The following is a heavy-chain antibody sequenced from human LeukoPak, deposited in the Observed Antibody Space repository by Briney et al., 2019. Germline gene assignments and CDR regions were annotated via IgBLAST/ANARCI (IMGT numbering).Heavy chain of an antibody. CDR1: GGSLSSGSYY. J-gene: IGHJ4*02. Sequence: SETLSLTCTVSGGSLSSGSYYWSWVRQPAGRGLEWIGRIYTSGSTNYNPSLKSRVTISVDTSKNQFSLKLSSVTAADTAVYYCAGAPILYYDFWSASDYWGQGTLVTVSS. CDR3: AGAPILYYDFWSASDY. CDR2: IYTSGST. D-gene: IGHD3-3*01. V-gene: IGHV4-61*02.